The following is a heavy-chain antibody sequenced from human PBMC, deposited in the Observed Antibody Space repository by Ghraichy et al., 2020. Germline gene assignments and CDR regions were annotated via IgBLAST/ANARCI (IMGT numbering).Heavy chain of an antibody. Sequence: SETLSLTCTVSGGSISSYYWSWIRQPPGKGLEWIGYIYYSGSTNYNPSLKSRVTISVDTSKNQFSLKLSSVTAADTAVYYCARIFRSVNLVTHWYFDLWGRGTLVTVSS. CDR2: IYYSGST. CDR3: ARIFRSVNLVTHWYFDL. J-gene: IGHJ2*01. CDR1: GGSISSYY. D-gene: IGHD2-21*02. V-gene: IGHV4-59*01.